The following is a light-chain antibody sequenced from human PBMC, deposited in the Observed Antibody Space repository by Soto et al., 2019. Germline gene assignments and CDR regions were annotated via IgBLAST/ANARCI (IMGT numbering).Light chain of an antibody. CDR2: DAS. J-gene: IGKJ1*01. CDR3: QQYNNWPET. V-gene: IGKV3-15*01. Sequence: EIVMTQSPATLSVSPGGRATLSCRASQSVSSNLAWYQQKPGQAPRLLIYDASTRATGIPATFSGSGSGTDFTLTISSLQSEDFAVYYCQQYNNWPETFGQGTKVEIK. CDR1: QSVSSN.